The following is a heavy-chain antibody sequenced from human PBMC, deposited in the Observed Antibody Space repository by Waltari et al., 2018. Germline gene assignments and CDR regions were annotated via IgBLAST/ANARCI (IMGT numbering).Heavy chain of an antibody. V-gene: IGHV3-74*01. D-gene: IGHD5-18*01. J-gene: IGHJ4*02. CDR3: ARGGTAMVKGSRDY. CDR2: SNSDGGIT. Sequence: EVQLVESGGGLVQPGGSLRLSCAASGFTFSSYWMHWVRQAPGKGLVWVSRSNSDGGITSYADSVKGRFTISRDNAKNSLYLQMNSLRAEDTAVYYCARGGTAMVKGSRDYWGQGTLVTVSS. CDR1: GFTFSSYW.